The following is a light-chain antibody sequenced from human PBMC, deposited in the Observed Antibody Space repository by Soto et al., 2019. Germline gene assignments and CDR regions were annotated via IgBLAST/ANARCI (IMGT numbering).Light chain of an antibody. CDR1: SSNIANNY. V-gene: IGLV1-47*01. Sequence: QSVLTQPPSASGTAGQRVIISCSGSSSNIANNYVYWYQQFPGTAPKIHISRDDQRPSGVPDRISGSKSDTSASLAIRGLRSEDEAGYYCSAWDDSLTRWVFGGGTQLTVL. J-gene: IGLJ3*02. CDR2: RDD. CDR3: SAWDDSLTRWV.